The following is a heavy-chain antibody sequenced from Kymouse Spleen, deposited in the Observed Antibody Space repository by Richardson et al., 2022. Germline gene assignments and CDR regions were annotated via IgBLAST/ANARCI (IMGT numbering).Heavy chain of an antibody. V-gene: IGHV4-34*01. D-gene: IGHD2-2*02. Sequence: QVQLQQWGAGLLKPSETLSLTCAVYGGSFSGYYWSWIRQPPGKGLEWIGEINHSGSTNYNPSLKSRVTISVDTSKNQFSLKLSSVTAADTAVYYCARRGPAAMRGNWFDPWGQGTLVTVSS. J-gene: IGHJ5*02. CDR3: ARRGPAAMRGNWFDP. CDR1: GGSFSGYY. CDR2: INHSGST.